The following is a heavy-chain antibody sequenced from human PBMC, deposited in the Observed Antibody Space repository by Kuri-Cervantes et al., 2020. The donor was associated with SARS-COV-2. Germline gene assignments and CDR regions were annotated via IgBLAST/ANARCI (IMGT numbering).Heavy chain of an antibody. Sequence: SETLSLTCAVYGGSFSGYYWSWIRQPPGKGLEWIGEINHSGCTNYNPSLKSRVTISVDTSKSQFSLKLSSVTAADTAVYYCAGTSSVVVIATGPYYFDYWGQGTLVTVSS. J-gene: IGHJ4*02. CDR2: INHSGCT. D-gene: IGHD2-21*01. V-gene: IGHV4-34*01. CDR1: GGSFSGYY. CDR3: AGTSSVVVIATGPYYFDY.